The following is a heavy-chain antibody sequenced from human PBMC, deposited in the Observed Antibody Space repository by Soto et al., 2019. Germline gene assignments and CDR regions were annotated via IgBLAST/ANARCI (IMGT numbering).Heavy chain of an antibody. D-gene: IGHD6-19*01. Sequence: SETLSLTCAISGDSVSSNSAAWNWIRQSPSRGLEWLGRTYYRSKWYNDYAVSVKSRITINPDTSKNQFSLQLNSVTPEDTAVYYCARDRGAVAGLYYYYGMDVWGQGTTVTVSS. J-gene: IGHJ6*02. CDR1: GDSVSSNSAA. CDR2: TYYRSKWYN. V-gene: IGHV6-1*01. CDR3: ARDRGAVAGLYYYYGMDV.